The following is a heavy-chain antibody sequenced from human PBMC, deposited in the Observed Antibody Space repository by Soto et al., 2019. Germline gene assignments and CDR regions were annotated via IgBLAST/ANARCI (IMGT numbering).Heavy chain of an antibody. D-gene: IGHD2-15*01. CDR3: ARKVVVVAAARSLEYFQH. CDR1: GASVSTSDW. J-gene: IGHJ1*01. CDR2: GDDSGGT. V-gene: IGHV4-4*02. Sequence: QVRLQESGPGLVKPSGTLSLTCAVSGASVSTSDWWSWVRQPPGKGLEWIGEGDDSGGTNYNPSLKSRVTKSVNTSNNQFSLRPTSVTAADTAVYYCARKVVVVAAARSLEYFQHWGQVTLVTDSS.